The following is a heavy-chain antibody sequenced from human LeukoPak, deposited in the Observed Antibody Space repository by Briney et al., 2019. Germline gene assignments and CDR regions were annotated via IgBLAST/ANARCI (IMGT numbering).Heavy chain of an antibody. D-gene: IGHD3-22*01. CDR3: ARSKYYYDSSGYIFPLGREYDY. CDR1: GGSISSYY. CDR2: IYTSGST. Sequence: PSETLSLTCTVSGGSISSYYWSWIRQPAGKGLEWIGRIYTSGSTNYNPSLKSRVTMSVDTSKNQFSLKLSSVTAADTAVYYCARSKYYYDSSGYIFPLGREYDYWGQGTLVTVSS. V-gene: IGHV4-4*07. J-gene: IGHJ4*02.